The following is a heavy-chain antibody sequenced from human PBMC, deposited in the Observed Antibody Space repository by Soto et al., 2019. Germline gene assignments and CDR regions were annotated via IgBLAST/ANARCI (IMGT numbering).Heavy chain of an antibody. D-gene: IGHD6-6*01. CDR2: ISYDGSNK. Sequence: GGSLRLSCAASGFTFSSYGMHWVRQAPGKGQEWVAVISYDGSNKYYADSVKGRFTISRDNSKNTLYLQMNSLRAEDTVVYYCANIGSSSIRSWFDPWGQGTLVTVSS. J-gene: IGHJ5*02. CDR3: ANIGSSSIRSWFDP. V-gene: IGHV3-30*18. CDR1: GFTFSSYG.